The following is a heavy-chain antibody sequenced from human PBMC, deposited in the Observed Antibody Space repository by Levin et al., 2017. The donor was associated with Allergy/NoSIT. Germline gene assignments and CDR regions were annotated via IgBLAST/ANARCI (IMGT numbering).Heavy chain of an antibody. D-gene: IGHD3-10*01. Sequence: PGESLKISCAASGFTFSSYGMHWVRQAPGKGLEWVAVISYDGSNKYYADSVKGRFTISRDNSKNTLYLQMNSLRAEDTAVYYCANEEWFGVITSYGMDVWGQGTTVTVSS. J-gene: IGHJ6*02. CDR2: ISYDGSNK. V-gene: IGHV3-30*18. CDR1: GFTFSSYG. CDR3: ANEEWFGVITSYGMDV.